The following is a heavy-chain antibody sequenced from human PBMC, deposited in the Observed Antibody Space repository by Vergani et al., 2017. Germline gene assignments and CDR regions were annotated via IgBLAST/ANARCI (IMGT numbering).Heavy chain of an antibody. CDR2: IIPIFGTA. V-gene: IGHV1-69*18. D-gene: IGHD2-15*01. J-gene: IGHJ3*02. CDR1: GGTFSSYA. Sequence: QVQLVQSGAEVKKPGSSVKVSCKASGGTFSSYAISWVRQAPGQGLEWMGRIIPIFGTANYAQKFQGRVTITADESTSTAYMELSSLRSEDTAVYYCARPGEYCSGGSCHPDAFDIWGQGTMVTVSS. CDR3: ARPGEYCSGGSCHPDAFDI.